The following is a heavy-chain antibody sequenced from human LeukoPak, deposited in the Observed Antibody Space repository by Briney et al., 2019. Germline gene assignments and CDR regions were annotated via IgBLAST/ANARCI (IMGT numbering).Heavy chain of an antibody. Sequence: SGGSLRLSCAASGFTFSSYAMSWVRQAPGKGLEWVSAISGSGGSTYYADSVKGRFTISRDNSKNTLYLQMNSLRAEDTAVYYCAKDRTDSSSWYLYYFDYWGQGTLVTVSS. CDR2: ISGSGGST. V-gene: IGHV3-23*01. CDR1: GFTFSSYA. D-gene: IGHD6-13*01. CDR3: AKDRTDSSSWYLYYFDY. J-gene: IGHJ4*02.